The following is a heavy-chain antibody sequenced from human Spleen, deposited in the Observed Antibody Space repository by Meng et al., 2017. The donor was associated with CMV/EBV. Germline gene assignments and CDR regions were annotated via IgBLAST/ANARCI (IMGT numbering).Heavy chain of an antibody. J-gene: IGHJ3*02. CDR1: GFPFDDYA. CDR2: ISWNSGSI. V-gene: IGHV3-9*01. CDR3: ARVGLGFDI. Sequence: GGSLRLSCAASGFPFDDYAMHWVRQGPGKGLEWVSSISWNSGSIAYGDSVKGRFTISRDNAKNSLYLQMNSLRADDTALYYCARVGLGFDIWGQGTLVTVSS. D-gene: IGHD1-26*01.